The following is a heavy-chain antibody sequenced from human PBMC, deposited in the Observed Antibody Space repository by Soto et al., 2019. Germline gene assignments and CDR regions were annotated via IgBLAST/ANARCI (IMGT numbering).Heavy chain of an antibody. CDR2: TYYRSKWYN. CDR3: ARVAYCSSTSCYTLFDY. D-gene: IGHD2-2*02. CDR1: GDSVSSNSAA. J-gene: IGHJ4*02. V-gene: IGHV6-1*01. Sequence: SQTLSLTCAISGDSVSSNSAAWNWIRQSPSRGLEWLGRTYYRSKWYNDYAVSVKSRITINPDTSKNQFSLQLNSVTPEDTAVYYCARVAYCSSTSCYTLFDYWGQGTLVTVSS.